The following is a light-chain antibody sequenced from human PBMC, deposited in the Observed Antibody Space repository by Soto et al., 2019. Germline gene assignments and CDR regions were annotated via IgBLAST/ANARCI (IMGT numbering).Light chain of an antibody. CDR2: EVS. Sequence: QSALTQPASVSGSPGQSITISWTGTTIDVGGHNYVSWYQQHPGKVPKLIIYEVSNRPSGVSNRFSGSKSGNTASLTISGLQAEDEADFYCSSYTTINTWVFGGGTQLTVL. V-gene: IGLV2-14*01. CDR1: TIDVGGHNY. J-gene: IGLJ3*02. CDR3: SSYTTINTWV.